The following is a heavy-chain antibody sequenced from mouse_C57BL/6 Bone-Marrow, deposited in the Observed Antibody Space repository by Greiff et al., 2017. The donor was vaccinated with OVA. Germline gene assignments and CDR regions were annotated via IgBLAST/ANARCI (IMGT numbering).Heavy chain of an antibody. Sequence: QVQLQQPGAELVMPGASVKLSCKASGYTFTRYWMHWVKQRPGQGLEWIGEIDPSDSYTNYNQKFKGKSTLTVDKSSSPAYMQPSSLTSEDSAVYYCARKYYYSNYYDYWGQGTTLTVSS. V-gene: IGHV1-69*01. CDR1: GYTFTRYW. CDR3: ARKYYYSNYYDY. D-gene: IGHD2-5*01. J-gene: IGHJ2*01. CDR2: IDPSDSYT.